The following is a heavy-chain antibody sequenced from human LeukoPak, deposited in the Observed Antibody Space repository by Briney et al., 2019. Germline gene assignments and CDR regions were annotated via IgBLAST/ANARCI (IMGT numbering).Heavy chain of an antibody. Sequence: GGSLRLSCAASGFTSSNAWMSWFRKAPGKGLKWVGRIKRKADGGTTHYAAPVTGRFTISRDDSKNTLYLQMNSLKTEDTAVYYCTTSEWELLRFYYYYMDVWGKGTTVTVSS. CDR2: IKRKADGGTT. J-gene: IGHJ6*03. V-gene: IGHV3-15*01. D-gene: IGHD1-26*01. CDR3: TTSEWELLRFYYYYMDV. CDR1: GFTSSNAW.